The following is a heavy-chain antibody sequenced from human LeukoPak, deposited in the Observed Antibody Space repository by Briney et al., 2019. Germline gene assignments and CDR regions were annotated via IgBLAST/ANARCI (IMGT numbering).Heavy chain of an antibody. CDR3: ARAAAAGIPFDY. CDR1: GFTVSSNC. Sequence: GGSLRLSCAASGFTVSSNCMSWVRQAPGKGLEWVSVIYSGGSTYYADSVKGRFTISRDNSKNTLYLQMNSLRAEDTAVYYCARAAAAGIPFDYWGQGTLVTVSS. V-gene: IGHV3-66*02. J-gene: IGHJ4*02. CDR2: IYSGGST. D-gene: IGHD6-13*01.